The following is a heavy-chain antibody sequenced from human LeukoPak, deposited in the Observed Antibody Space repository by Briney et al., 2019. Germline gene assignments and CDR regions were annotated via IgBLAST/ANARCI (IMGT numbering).Heavy chain of an antibody. CDR3: ARDHLIAVAGGGYYGMDV. CDR1: GGTFSSYA. D-gene: IGHD6-13*01. J-gene: IGHJ6*02. V-gene: IGHV1-69*04. Sequence: SVKVSCKASGGTFSSYAISWVRQAPGQGLEWMGRIIPILGIANYAQKFQGRVTITADKSTSTAYMELSSLRSEDTAVYYCARDHLIAVAGGGYYGMDVWGQGTTVTVSS. CDR2: IIPILGIA.